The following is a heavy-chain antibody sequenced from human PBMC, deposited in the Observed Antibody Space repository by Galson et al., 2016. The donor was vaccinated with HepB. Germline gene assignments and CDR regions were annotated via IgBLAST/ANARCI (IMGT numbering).Heavy chain of an antibody. CDR2: ISGSVFST. V-gene: IGHV3-23*01. Sequence: SLRLSCAASGFTFSSYAMSWVRQAPGKGLEWVSSISGSVFSTYYTDSVKGRFTVSRDNSRNTLYLQMDSLRAEDTAVYYCAKRPGSSSSGAFDYWGQGTLVTVSS. CDR3: AKRPGSSSSGAFDY. CDR1: GFTFSSYA. D-gene: IGHD6-6*01. J-gene: IGHJ4*02.